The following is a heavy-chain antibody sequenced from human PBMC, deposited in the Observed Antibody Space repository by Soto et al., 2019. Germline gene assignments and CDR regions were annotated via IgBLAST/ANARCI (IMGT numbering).Heavy chain of an antibody. V-gene: IGHV1-18*01. J-gene: IGHJ6*02. CDR1: GYTFSNCG. D-gene: IGHD6-19*01. Sequence: ASVKVSCKASGYTFSNCGINWGRRAPGQGLEWMGWISGYNGNTNYAQTVQGRVTMTTDTSTGTVYMELRSLKSDDTAIYYCSRFIMVGGWFDPNYYHGMDVWGQGTTVTVSS. CDR3: SRFIMVGGWFDPNYYHGMDV. CDR2: ISGYNGNT.